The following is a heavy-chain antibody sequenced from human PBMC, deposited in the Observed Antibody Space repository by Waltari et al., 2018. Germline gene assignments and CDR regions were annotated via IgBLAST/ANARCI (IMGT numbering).Heavy chain of an antibody. CDR3: ARVGTAMPSSDTGMDV. V-gene: IGHV4-59*01. CDR1: GGSISSYY. J-gene: IGHJ6*02. Sequence: QVQLQESGPGLVKPSETLSLTCTVSGGSISSYYWSWIRQPPGKGLEWIGYIYYRWSTNYNPSLKSRVTISVDTSKNQFSLKLSSVTAADTAVYYCARVGTAMPSSDTGMDVWGQGTTVTVSS. D-gene: IGHD5-18*01. CDR2: IYYRWST.